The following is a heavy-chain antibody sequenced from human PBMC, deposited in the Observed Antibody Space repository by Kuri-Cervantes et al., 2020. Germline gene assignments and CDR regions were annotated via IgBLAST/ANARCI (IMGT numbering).Heavy chain of an antibody. J-gene: IGHJ3*02. V-gene: IGHV3-23*01. CDR2: ISGSGGTT. CDR1: GFTFSNHW. Sequence: GGSLRLSCVVSGFTFSNHWMGWVRQAPGKGLEWVSVISGSGGTTHYADSVKGRFTISRDNSKNTLYLQMNSLRTEDTAVYYCARHDPTSGSYYVAFDIWGQGTMVTVSS. D-gene: IGHD1-26*01. CDR3: ARHDPTSGSYYVAFDI.